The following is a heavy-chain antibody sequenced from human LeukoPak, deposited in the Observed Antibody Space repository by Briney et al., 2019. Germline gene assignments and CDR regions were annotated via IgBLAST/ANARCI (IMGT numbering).Heavy chain of an antibody. CDR1: GGSVSSGSYY. J-gene: IGHJ4*02. V-gene: IGHV4-61*01. CDR2: IYYSGST. Sequence: KPSETLSLTCTVSGGSVSSGSYYWSWIRQPPGKGLEWIGYIYYSGSTNYNPFLKSRVTISVDTSKNQFSLKLSSVTAADTAVYYCAREEASYCSSTSCYGIDYWGQGTLVTVSS. CDR3: AREEASYCSSTSCYGIDY. D-gene: IGHD2-2*01.